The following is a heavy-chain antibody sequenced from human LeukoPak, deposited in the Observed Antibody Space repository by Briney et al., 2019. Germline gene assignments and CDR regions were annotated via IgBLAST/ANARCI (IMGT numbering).Heavy chain of an antibody. D-gene: IGHD2-2*01. Sequence: SETLSLTCTVSGGSISSGGYYWSWIRQHPGKGLEWIGYIYYSGSTYYNPSLKSRVTISVVTSKNQFSLKLSSVTAADTAVYYCARSRADEDVVVPAATNPDLLDYWGQGTLVTVSS. CDR2: IYYSGST. J-gene: IGHJ4*02. CDR1: GGSISSGGYY. V-gene: IGHV4-31*03. CDR3: ARSRADEDVVVPAATNPDLLDY.